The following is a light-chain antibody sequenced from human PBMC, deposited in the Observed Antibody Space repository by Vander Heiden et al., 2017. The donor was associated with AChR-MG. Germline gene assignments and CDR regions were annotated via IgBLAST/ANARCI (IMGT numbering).Light chain of an antibody. V-gene: IGKV3-15*01. J-gene: IGKJ4*02. Sequence: IMMPQSPATLSVPPGEQATPSCRASKSVSSNLAWYQQKPGQAPRLLIYGASTRATGIPARFRGSDSGTEFTLTISSLKSEDLAVYYGQKYKNWPLTFGRRTKVEIK. CDR1: KSVSSN. CDR3: QKYKNWPLT. CDR2: GAS.